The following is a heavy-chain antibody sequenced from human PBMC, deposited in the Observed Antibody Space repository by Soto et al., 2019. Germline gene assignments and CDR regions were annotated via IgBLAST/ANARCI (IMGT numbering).Heavy chain of an antibody. D-gene: IGHD6-19*01. Sequence: GSLRLSCAASGFTFSSYAMGWVRQAPGKGLEWVSGISGGGGKTYYADSMKGRFTISRDKSKNTLFLQMSSLRVEDTAIYYCAKSAEAVAGTVYAYWGQGTLVTVSS. J-gene: IGHJ4*02. CDR1: GFTFSSYA. CDR2: ISGGGGKT. CDR3: AKSAEAVAGTVYAY. V-gene: IGHV3-23*01.